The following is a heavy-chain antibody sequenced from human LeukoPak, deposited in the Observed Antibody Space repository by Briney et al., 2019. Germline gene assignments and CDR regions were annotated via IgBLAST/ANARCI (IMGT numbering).Heavy chain of an antibody. CDR2: IYPGDSDT. D-gene: IGHD3-3*01. Sequence: GESLKISCKGSGYTFSSYWIGWVRPMPGKGLEWMGIIYPGDSDTRCSPSLQGQVTISVDTSIGTAYLQWSSLEASDTAIYYCARQNDFRLDYWGQGTLVTVSS. CDR3: ARQNDFRLDY. V-gene: IGHV5-51*01. J-gene: IGHJ4*02. CDR1: GYTFSSYW.